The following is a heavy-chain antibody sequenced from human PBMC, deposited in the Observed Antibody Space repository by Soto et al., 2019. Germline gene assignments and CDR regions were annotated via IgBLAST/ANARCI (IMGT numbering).Heavy chain of an antibody. CDR2: IYLGDSDT. V-gene: IGHV5-51*01. CDR3: ATGGYCTTTSCYNFFDY. Sequence: GESLKISCKGSGYSFATYWIGWVRQMPGKGLEWMGIIYLGDSDTRYSPSFQGQVTMSADKSINTAYLQWSSLKASDTAMYYCATGGYCTTTSCYNFFDYWGQGSLVTVSS. CDR1: GYSFATYW. D-gene: IGHD2-2*02. J-gene: IGHJ4*02.